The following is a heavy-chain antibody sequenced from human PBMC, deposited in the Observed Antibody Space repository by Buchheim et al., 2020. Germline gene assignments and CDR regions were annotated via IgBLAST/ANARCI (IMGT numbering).Heavy chain of an antibody. CDR3: AREAEGFDY. J-gene: IGHJ4*02. CDR2: ISPYTRST. V-gene: IGHV1-18*01. D-gene: IGHD6-19*01. CDR1: GYTFSNFG. Sequence: QVHLVQSGAEVKKSGASVKVSCKASGYTFSNFGITWVRQAPGQGLEWMGWISPYTRSTNYAQRLQGRVTMTTDTSTTTAYMELRSLTSDDTAVYYCAREAEGFDYWGQGT.